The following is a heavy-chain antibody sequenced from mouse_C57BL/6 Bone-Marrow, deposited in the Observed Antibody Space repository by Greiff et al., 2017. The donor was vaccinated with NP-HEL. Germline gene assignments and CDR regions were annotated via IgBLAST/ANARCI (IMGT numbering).Heavy chain of an antibody. CDR1: GYTFTSYW. Sequence: QVQLQQPGAELVRPGSSVKLSCKASGYTFTSYWMHWVKQRPIQGLEWIGNIDPSDSETHYNQKFKDKATLTVDKSSSTAYMQLSSLTSEDSAFYYFAIDYYYGSSLDYWGQGTTLTVSS. V-gene: IGHV1-52*01. J-gene: IGHJ2*01. D-gene: IGHD1-1*01. CDR3: AIDYYYGSSLDY. CDR2: IDPSDSET.